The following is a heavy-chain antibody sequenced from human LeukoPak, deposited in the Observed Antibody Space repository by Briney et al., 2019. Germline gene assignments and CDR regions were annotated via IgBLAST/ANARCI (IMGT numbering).Heavy chain of an antibody. CDR1: GVTFSSYS. CDR2: ISGSTSTI. CDR3: ARKIFGVGLYCMDV. Sequence: GGSLRLSCAASGVTFSSYSMNWVRQAPGKGLEWVSYISGSTSTIYYADSVKGRFTISRDNAKNSLYLQMNSLRAEDTAVYYCARKIFGVGLYCMDVWGKGTTVTVSS. D-gene: IGHD3-3*01. J-gene: IGHJ6*03. V-gene: IGHV3-48*01.